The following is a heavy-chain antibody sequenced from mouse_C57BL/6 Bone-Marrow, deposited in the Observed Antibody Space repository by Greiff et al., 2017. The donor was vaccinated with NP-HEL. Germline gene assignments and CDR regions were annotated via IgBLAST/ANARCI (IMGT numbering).Heavy chain of an antibody. CDR3: ARSTTVVAFDY. J-gene: IGHJ2*01. Sequence: VQLKESGAELARPGASVKLSCKASGYTFTSYGISWVKQRTGQGLEWIGEIYPRSGNTYYNEKFKGKATLTAEKSSSTAYMQLSSLTSEDSAVYFCARSTTVVAFDYWGQGTTLTVSS. D-gene: IGHD1-1*01. V-gene: IGHV1-81*01. CDR2: IYPRSGNT. CDR1: GYTFTSYG.